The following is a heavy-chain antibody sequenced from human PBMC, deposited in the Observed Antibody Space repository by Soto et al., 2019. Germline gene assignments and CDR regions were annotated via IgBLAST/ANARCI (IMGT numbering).Heavy chain of an antibody. Sequence: SETLSLTCTVSGGSISSYYWSWIRQPPGKGLEWIGYIYYSGSTNYNPSLKSRVTISVDTSKNQFSLKLSSVTAADTAVYYCARVSIFGVVIRYYYYYYMDVWGKGTTLTVSS. CDR1: GGSISSYY. J-gene: IGHJ6*03. V-gene: IGHV4-59*08. CDR3: ARVSIFGVVIRYYYYYYMDV. CDR2: IYYSGST. D-gene: IGHD3-3*01.